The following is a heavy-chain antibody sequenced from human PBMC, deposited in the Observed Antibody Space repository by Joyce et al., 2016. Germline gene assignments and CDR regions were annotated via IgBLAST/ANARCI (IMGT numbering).Heavy chain of an antibody. Sequence: QVQLVESGGGVVQPGRSLRLSCAASGFTFSYYALHWVRQAPAKGLEWVAVMSSDGSNKYYADSVKGRLTISRDTSKNTLYLQMNSLRAEDTAVYYCVRDIGITMSEPRYWGQGTLVTVSS. CDR3: VRDIGITMSEPRY. D-gene: IGHD3-10*02. CDR1: GFTFSYYA. CDR2: MSSDGSNK. V-gene: IGHV3-30*04. J-gene: IGHJ4*02.